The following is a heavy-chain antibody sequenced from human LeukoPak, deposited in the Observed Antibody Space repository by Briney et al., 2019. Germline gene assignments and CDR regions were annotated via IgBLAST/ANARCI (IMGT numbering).Heavy chain of an antibody. V-gene: IGHV3-9*01. CDR2: ITWNSDDM. CDR1: GFTFDGYG. CDR3: TKVTDWRTGFDY. D-gene: IGHD3-9*01. Sequence: PGGSLRLSCAASGFTFDGYGMYWVRQAPGKALEWVSGITWNSDDMAYADSVKGRFTISRDNAKNCLYLQMNSLRVEDTALYYCTKVTDWRTGFDYWGQGTLVTVSS. J-gene: IGHJ4*02.